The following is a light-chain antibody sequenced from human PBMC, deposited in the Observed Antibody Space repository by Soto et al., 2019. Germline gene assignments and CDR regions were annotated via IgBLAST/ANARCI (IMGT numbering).Light chain of an antibody. V-gene: IGLV2-8*01. Sequence: QSALTQPPSASGSPGQSVTISCTGTSSDIGGYNYVSWYQQHPGKVPKLMIYEVTKRPSGVPDRFSGSKSGNTASLTVSGLQAEDEADYYCSSYEGSNTLVFGGGTKVTVL. CDR1: SSDIGGYNY. CDR2: EVT. CDR3: SSYEGSNTLV. J-gene: IGLJ3*02.